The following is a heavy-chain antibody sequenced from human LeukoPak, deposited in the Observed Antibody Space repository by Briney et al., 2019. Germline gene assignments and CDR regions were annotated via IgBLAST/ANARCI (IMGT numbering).Heavy chain of an antibody. CDR3: AMSYSGSLDY. Sequence: GGSLRVSCAASRFTFSNYWINWVRQAPGKGLEWVANIKQDGSEKYYVDSVKGRFTISRDNAKNSLYLQLNSLRAEDTAVYYCAMSYSGSLDYWGQGTLVTVSS. CDR1: RFTFSNYW. CDR2: IKQDGSEK. V-gene: IGHV3-7*02. D-gene: IGHD6-13*01. J-gene: IGHJ4*02.